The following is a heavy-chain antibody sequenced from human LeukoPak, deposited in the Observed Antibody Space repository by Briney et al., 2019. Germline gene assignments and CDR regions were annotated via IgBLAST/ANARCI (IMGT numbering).Heavy chain of an antibody. CDR2: ISAYDGNT. CDR3: AIRKRYLWSGYPYNWFDP. V-gene: IGHV1-18*01. CDR1: GYTFTSYG. D-gene: IGHD3-3*01. J-gene: IGHJ5*02. Sequence: GASVKASCKASGYTFTSYGISWVRQAPGQGLEWMGWISAYDGNTNYAQKFQGRVTITADESTSTAYMELSSLRSEDTAVYYCAIRKRYLWSGYPYNWFDPWGQGTLVTVSS.